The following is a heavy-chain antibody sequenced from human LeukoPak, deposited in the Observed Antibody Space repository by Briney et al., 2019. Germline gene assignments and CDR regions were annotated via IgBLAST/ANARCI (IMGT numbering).Heavy chain of an antibody. D-gene: IGHD3-10*01. J-gene: IGHJ4*02. CDR1: GFTFVNYA. V-gene: IGHV3-23*01. CDR3: AKVPDFYASGPFDY. Sequence: PGESLRLSCAASGFTFVNYAMSWVRQAPGKGLEWVSSIRGDGDGTYYADSVKGRFTISRDNARNTLYLQMNSLRAEDTAVYYCAKVPDFYASGPFDYWGQGTLVIVSP. CDR2: IRGDGDGT.